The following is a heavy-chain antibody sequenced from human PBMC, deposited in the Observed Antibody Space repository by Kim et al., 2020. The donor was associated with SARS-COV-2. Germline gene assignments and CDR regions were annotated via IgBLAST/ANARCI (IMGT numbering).Heavy chain of an antibody. Sequence: GESLKISCKGSGYSFTSYWIGWVRQMPGKGLEWMGIIYPGDSDTRYSPSFQGQVTISADKSISTAYLQWSSLKASDTAMYYCARGEMATILPSSLFDYWGQGTLVTVSS. CDR1: GYSFTSYW. D-gene: IGHD5-12*01. V-gene: IGHV5-51*01. J-gene: IGHJ4*02. CDR2: IYPGDSDT. CDR3: ARGEMATILPSSLFDY.